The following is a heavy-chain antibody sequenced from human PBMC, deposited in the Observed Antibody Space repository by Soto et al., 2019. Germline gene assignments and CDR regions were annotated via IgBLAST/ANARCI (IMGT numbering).Heavy chain of an antibody. Sequence: QLQLQESGPGLVKPSETLSLTCTASGGSISSGSSYWGWIRQPPGEGLEWIGSNYYTGRTYYNPSLKSRVSVSVDTSKNQFSLNLSSMTAADTAVYYCARRGTGASPGAFDIWGQGTTVTVSS. V-gene: IGHV4-39*01. CDR3: ARRGTGASPGAFDI. CDR2: NYYTGRT. CDR1: GGSISSGSSY. J-gene: IGHJ3*02. D-gene: IGHD3-16*01.